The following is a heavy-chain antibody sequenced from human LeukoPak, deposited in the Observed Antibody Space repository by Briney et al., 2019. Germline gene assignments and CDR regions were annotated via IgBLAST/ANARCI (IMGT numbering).Heavy chain of an antibody. J-gene: IGHJ4*02. Sequence: PSETLSLTCAVSGYYIRSGCYWGWIRQPPGKGLEWIGNIYHSGITYYNPSLKSRVALSVDTSKTQFSLNVTSVTAADTAVYYCTRFSTASSRPAYYWGQGTLVTVPS. V-gene: IGHV4-38-2*01. CDR3: TRFSTASSRPAYY. D-gene: IGHD6-6*01. CDR2: IYHSGIT. CDR1: GYYIRSGCY.